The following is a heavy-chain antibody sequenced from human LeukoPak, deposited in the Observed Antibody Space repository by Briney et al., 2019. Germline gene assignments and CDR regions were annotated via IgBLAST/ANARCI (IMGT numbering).Heavy chain of an antibody. V-gene: IGHV4-59*01. D-gene: IGHD3-22*01. CDR2: IYYSGST. CDR3: ARVAYYYDSSGYRQGWAFDI. Sequence: SETLSLTCAVYGGSFSSYYWSWIRQPPGKGLERIGYIYYSGSTNYNPSLKSRVTISVDTSKNQFSLKLSSVTAVDTAVYYCARVAYYYDSSGYRQGWAFDIWGQGTMVTVSS. CDR1: GGSFSSYY. J-gene: IGHJ3*02.